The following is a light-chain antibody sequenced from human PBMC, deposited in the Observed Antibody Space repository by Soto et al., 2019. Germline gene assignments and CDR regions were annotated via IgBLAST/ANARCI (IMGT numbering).Light chain of an antibody. V-gene: IGKV1-5*03. CDR2: KAS. CDR3: QQFYSFS. Sequence: DIQMTQSPSTLSVSVGDRVTVTCRASQSISSWLAWYQQKPGNAPKLLIYKASSLESAVPSSFSGSGSGPEFTLTITSLQPDDFATYYCQQFYSFSFGPWTKGAIQ. CDR1: QSISSW. J-gene: IGKJ3*01.